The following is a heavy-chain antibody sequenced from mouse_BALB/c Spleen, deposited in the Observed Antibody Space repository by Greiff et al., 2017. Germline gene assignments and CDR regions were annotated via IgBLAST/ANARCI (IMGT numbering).Heavy chain of an antibody. CDR2: IRNKANGYTT. CDR1: GFTFTDYY. Sequence: EVHLVESGGGLVQPGGSLRLSCATSGFTFTDYYMSWVRQPPGKALEWLGFIRNKANGYTTEYSASVKGRFTISRDNSQSILYLQMNTLRAEDSATYYCASHKIYCGYEGFAYWGQGTLVTVSA. D-gene: IGHD2-2*01. J-gene: IGHJ3*01. CDR3: ASHKIYCGYEGFAY. V-gene: IGHV7-3*02.